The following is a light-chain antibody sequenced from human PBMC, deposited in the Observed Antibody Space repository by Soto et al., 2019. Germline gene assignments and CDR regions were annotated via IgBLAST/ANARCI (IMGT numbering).Light chain of an antibody. V-gene: IGKV3-11*01. Sequence: EIVLTQSPATRSLSPGERATLSCRASQTVGNYLAWYQQKPGQAPRLLIYNASNRATDMPGTFSGSGSGTEFTLTISSLQSEDFAVYYCQQYKNWPRTFGQGTKVDI. CDR3: QQYKNWPRT. CDR1: QTVGNY. J-gene: IGKJ1*01. CDR2: NAS.